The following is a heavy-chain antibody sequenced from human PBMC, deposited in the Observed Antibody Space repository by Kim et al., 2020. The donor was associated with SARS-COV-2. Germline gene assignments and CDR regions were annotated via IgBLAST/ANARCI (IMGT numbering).Heavy chain of an antibody. CDR2: ISWNSGSI. V-gene: IGHV3-9*01. J-gene: IGHJ4*02. CDR1: GFTFDDYA. CDR3: AKDNRRDGYNFDY. D-gene: IGHD5-12*01. Sequence: GGSLRLSCAASGFTFDDYAMHWVRQAPGKGLEWVSGISWNSGSIGYADSVKGRFTISRDNAKNSLYLQMNSLRAEDTALYYCAKDNRRDGYNFDYWGQGTLLTVSS.